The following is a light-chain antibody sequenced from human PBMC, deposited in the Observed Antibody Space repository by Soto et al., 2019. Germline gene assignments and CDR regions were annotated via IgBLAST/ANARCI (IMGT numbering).Light chain of an antibody. CDR2: DGS. CDR1: QSISRW. V-gene: IGKV1-5*01. Sequence: DIQMTQSPSTLSASVGDRVTITCRASQSISRWLAWYQQKPGKAPHLLIYDGSSLDSGVPARFSGGGSGTEFTLTISSLQPDDFATYYCQQYTTSWTFGQGTKVEI. J-gene: IGKJ1*01. CDR3: QQYTTSWT.